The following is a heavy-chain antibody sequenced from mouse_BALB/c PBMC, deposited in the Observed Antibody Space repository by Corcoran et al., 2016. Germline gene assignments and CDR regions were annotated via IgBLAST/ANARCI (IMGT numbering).Heavy chain of an antibody. CDR3: ARDPYAMDY. CDR1: GYTFTNYG. J-gene: IGHJ4*01. CDR2: IKPYPGEP. V-gene: IGHV9-3-1*01. Sequence: QIQLVQSGPELQKPGETVKISCKASGYTFTNYGMNWVKQAPGKGLKWLGWIKPYPGEPTYADDFKGRFAFSLETSASTAYLQINNLKKEDTVTYFGARDPYAMDYWGQGTSVTVSS.